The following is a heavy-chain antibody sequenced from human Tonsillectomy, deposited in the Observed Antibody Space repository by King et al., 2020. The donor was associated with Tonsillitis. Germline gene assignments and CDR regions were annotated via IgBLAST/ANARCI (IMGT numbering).Heavy chain of an antibody. D-gene: IGHD2-2*01. V-gene: IGHV1-18*01. CDR3: ARDPRHCSSTSCYGKFYYYYYMDV. Sequence: VQLVQSGAEVKKPGASVKVSCKASGYTFTRYGVNWVRQAPGQGLEWMGWISPSNGNTIYAQKLQDRVTMTTHTSTSTAYMELRSLRFDDTAVYYCARDPRHCSSTSCYGKFYYYYYMDVWGKGTTVTVSS. J-gene: IGHJ6*03. CDR2: ISPSNGNT. CDR1: GYTFTRYG.